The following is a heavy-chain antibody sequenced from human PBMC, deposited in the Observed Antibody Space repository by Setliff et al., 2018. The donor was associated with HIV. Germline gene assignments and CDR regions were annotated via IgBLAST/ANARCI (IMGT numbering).Heavy chain of an antibody. Sequence: LETLSLTCIVSGGSIGSYYWSWIRQSPGKGLEWIGYVYYTGSTNYNPSLKSRVTIGVDTSKNQFSLKLTSVTAADAAVYYCARRRPPPSGLYSAYYMDVWGTGTTVTVSS. CDR3: ARRRPPPSGLYSAYYMDV. CDR2: VYYTGST. V-gene: IGHV4-59*08. D-gene: IGHD1-26*01. CDR1: GGSIGSYY. J-gene: IGHJ6*03.